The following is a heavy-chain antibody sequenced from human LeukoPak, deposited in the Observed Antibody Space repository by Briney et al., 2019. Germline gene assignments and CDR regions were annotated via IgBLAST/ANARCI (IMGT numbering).Heavy chain of an antibody. J-gene: IGHJ4*02. CDR2: IFPGDSDT. CDR3: ARQSAMGDILTGDISPHIDY. V-gene: IGHV5-51*01. D-gene: IGHD3-9*01. CDR1: GYSFTNYW. Sequence: GESLKISCKGSGYSFTNYWIGWGRQMPGKGREGMGIIFPGDSDTRYSPAFQGQVSISADKSIRTAYLQWSSLKASDTAMYYCARQSAMGDILTGDISPHIDYWGQGTLVTVSS.